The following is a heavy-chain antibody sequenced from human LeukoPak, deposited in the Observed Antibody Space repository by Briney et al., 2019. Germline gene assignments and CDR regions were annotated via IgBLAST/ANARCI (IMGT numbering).Heavy chain of an antibody. D-gene: IGHD6-6*01. V-gene: IGHV4-59*08. J-gene: IGHJ4*02. CDR2: TYYSGGT. Sequence: PSETLSLTCTVSGGSISSYYWSWIRQPAGKGLEWIGYTYYSGGTNYNPSLKSRVTISVDTSKNQFSLKLSSVTAADTAVYYCARHSSDSSSSGVDYWGQGTLVTVSS. CDR1: GGSISSYY. CDR3: ARHSSDSSSSGVDY.